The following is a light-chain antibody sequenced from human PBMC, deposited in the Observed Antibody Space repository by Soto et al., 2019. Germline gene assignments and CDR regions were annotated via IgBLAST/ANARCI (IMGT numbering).Light chain of an antibody. CDR3: QHYNSYSEA. CDR2: KAS. CDR1: QTISSW. V-gene: IGKV1-5*03. Sequence: DIHMSQSPSTLSLSLGGSVTITFLASQTISSWLALYQQKPGKAPKLLIYKASTLKSGVPSRFSGSGSGTEFTLTISSLQPDDFATYYCQHYNSYSEAFGQGTKVDIK. J-gene: IGKJ1*01.